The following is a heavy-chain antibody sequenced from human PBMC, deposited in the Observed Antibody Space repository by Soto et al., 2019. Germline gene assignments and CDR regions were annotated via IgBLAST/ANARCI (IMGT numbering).Heavy chain of an antibody. J-gene: IGHJ5*02. CDR2: INHSGST. V-gene: IGHV4-34*01. CDR1: GGSFSGYY. D-gene: IGHD3-10*01. Sequence: ETLSLTCAVYGGSFSGYYWSWIRQPPGKGLEWIGEINHSGSTNYNPSLKSRVTISVDTSKNQFSLKLSSVTAADTAVYYCARGGKRLLWFGEHNNWFDPWGQGTLVTVSS. CDR3: ARGGKRLLWFGEHNNWFDP.